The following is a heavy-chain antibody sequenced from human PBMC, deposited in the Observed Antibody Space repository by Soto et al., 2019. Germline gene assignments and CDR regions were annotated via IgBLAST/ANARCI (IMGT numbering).Heavy chain of an antibody. V-gene: IGHV3-21*01. CDR1: GFTFSSYS. CDR2: ISSSSSYI. J-gene: IGHJ6*04. CDR3: AREGGYYDFWSGLDV. Sequence: GGSLRLSCAASGFTFSSYSMNWVRQAPGKGLEWVSSISSSSSYIYYADSVKGRFTISRDNAKNSLYLQMNSLRADDTAVYYCAREGGYYDFWSGLDVWGKGTTVTVSS. D-gene: IGHD3-3*01.